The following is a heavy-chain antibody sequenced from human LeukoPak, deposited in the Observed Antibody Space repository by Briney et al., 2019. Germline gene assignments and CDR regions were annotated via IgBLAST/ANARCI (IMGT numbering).Heavy chain of an antibody. J-gene: IGHJ4*02. CDR2: IYYSGST. CDR3: ERLAQDFWSAHDY. Sequence: SETLSLTCTVSGGSISSSSYYWGWIRQPPGKGLEWIGSIYYSGSTYYNPSLKSRVTISVDTSKNQFSLKLNSVTAADTAVYYCERLAQDFWSAHDYWGQGSLVTVSS. CDR1: GGSISSSSYY. V-gene: IGHV4-39*01. D-gene: IGHD3-3*01.